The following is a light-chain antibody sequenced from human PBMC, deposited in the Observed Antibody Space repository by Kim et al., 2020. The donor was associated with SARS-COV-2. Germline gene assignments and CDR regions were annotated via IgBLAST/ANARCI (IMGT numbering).Light chain of an antibody. Sequence: QSVLTQPPSVSGAPGQRVTISCTGSSSNIGGGLDVQWYQQVPGTAPKLLVDGKNNRPSGVPDRFSASKSGTAPSLAITGLHPEDEALYFCQSYDTSLRGWVFGGGTQLTVL. J-gene: IGLJ3*02. CDR3: QSYDTSLRGWV. CDR1: SSNIGGGLD. CDR2: GKN. V-gene: IGLV1-40*01.